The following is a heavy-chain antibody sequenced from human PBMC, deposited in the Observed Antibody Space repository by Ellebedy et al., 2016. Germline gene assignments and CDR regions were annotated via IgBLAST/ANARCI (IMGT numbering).Heavy chain of an antibody. Sequence: GESLKISCAASGFTFSSYAMHWVRQAPGKGLEWVAVISYDGSNKYYADSVKGRFTISRGNSKNTLYLQMNSLRAEDTAVYYCAREITMIVVVILDYWGQGTLVTVSS. CDR1: GFTFSSYA. CDR3: AREITMIVVVILDY. D-gene: IGHD3-22*01. V-gene: IGHV3-30-3*01. J-gene: IGHJ4*02. CDR2: ISYDGSNK.